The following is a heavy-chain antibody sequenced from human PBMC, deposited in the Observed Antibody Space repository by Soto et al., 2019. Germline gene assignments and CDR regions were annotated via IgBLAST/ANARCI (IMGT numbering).Heavy chain of an antibody. CDR3: ARGWFGPNV. Sequence: EVQLVESGGGLVQPGGSLRLSCEASGFTFSGRSMHWVRQAPGKGLVWVSGIDNAGTDSTYADSVKGRFTSSRDNAKNKRKRQMNSLRVEDTAVYYYARGWFGPNVWGKGTTVTVSS. D-gene: IGHD3-10*01. CDR2: IDNAGTDS. CDR1: GFTFSGRS. V-gene: IGHV3-74*01. J-gene: IGHJ6*04.